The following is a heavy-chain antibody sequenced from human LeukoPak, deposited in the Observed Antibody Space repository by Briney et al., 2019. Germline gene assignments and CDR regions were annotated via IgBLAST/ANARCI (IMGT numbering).Heavy chain of an antibody. CDR2: ISWNSGSI. CDR3: ASHDGSSPFDY. J-gene: IGHJ4*02. D-gene: IGHD1-26*01. V-gene: IGHV3-9*01. Sequence: PGGSLRLSCAASGFTFDDYAMHWVRQAPGKGLEWVSGISWNSGSIGYADSVKGRFTISRDNAKNSLYLQMNSLRAEDTAVYYCASHDGSSPFDYWGQGTLVTVSS. CDR1: GFTFDDYA.